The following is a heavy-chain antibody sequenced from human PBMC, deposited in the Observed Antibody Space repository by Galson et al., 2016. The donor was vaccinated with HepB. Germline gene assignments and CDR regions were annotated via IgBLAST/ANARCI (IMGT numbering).Heavy chain of an antibody. D-gene: IGHD1-14*01. CDR3: ATGGGPRVDV. CDR1: GFTFEDYT. Sequence: SLRLSCAASGFTFEDYTMHWVRQGPGKGLQWVSLISWDGGDTNYADSVKGRFTISRDDSKNSLFLQMNSLTTEDSGLYYCATGGGPRVDVWGQGTTVTVSS. CDR2: ISWDGGDT. V-gene: IGHV3-43*01. J-gene: IGHJ6*02.